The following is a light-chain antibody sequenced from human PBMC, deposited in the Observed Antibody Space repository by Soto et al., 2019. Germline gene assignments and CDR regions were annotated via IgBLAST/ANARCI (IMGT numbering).Light chain of an antibody. J-gene: IGKJ1*01. CDR2: QAS. Sequence: DIQMTQSPSTLSASVGDRVTITCRASQSISSWLAWYQQKPGKAPKLLIYQASSLETGVPSRFSGSGSGTEFILTIGSLQADDFATDFCQQYNSFPWTFGQGNKVEIK. CDR1: QSISSW. V-gene: IGKV1-5*03. CDR3: QQYNSFPWT.